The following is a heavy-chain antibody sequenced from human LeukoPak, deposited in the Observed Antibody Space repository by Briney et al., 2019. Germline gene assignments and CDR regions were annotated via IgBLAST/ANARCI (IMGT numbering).Heavy chain of an antibody. Sequence: GGSLRLSCAASGFTFSSYWMSWVRQAPGKGLEWVANIKQDGSEKYYVDSVKGRFTISRDNAKNSLYLQMNSLRAEDTAVYYCAKDGGIYGDYPGYYYYYMDVWGKGTTVTISS. V-gene: IGHV3-7*01. CDR3: AKDGGIYGDYPGYYYYYMDV. CDR2: IKQDGSEK. CDR1: GFTFSSYW. J-gene: IGHJ6*03. D-gene: IGHD4-17*01.